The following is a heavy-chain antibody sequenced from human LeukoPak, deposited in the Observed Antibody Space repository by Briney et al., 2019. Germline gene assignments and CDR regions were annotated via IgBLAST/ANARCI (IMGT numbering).Heavy chain of an antibody. J-gene: IGHJ5*02. CDR1: GYSISGGYY. CDR2: IYHSGST. Sequence: PSETLSLTCAVSGYSISGGYYWGWIRQPPGKGLEWIGSIYHSGSTYYNPSLKSRVTISVDTSKNQFSLKLSSVTAADTAVYYCARDAVVLYGSGGYNWFDPWGQGTLVTVSS. CDR3: ARDAVVLYGSGGYNWFDP. D-gene: IGHD3-10*01. V-gene: IGHV4-38-2*01.